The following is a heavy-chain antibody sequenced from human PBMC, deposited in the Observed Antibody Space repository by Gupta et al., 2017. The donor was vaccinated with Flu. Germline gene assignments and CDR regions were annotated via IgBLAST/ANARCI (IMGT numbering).Heavy chain of an antibody. Sequence: KPGGSLRLSCAASGFTFSDYYMTWIRQAPGKGLEWVSYISSSGSTMYYAGSVKGRFTISRDNAKNSLYLQMNSLRPEDTAVYYCARDRGNYLDRSGPLDVWGQGTTVTVSS. CDR1: GFTFSDYY. D-gene: IGHD3-22*01. CDR2: ISSSGSTM. CDR3: ARDRGNYLDRSGPLDV. V-gene: IGHV3-11*01. J-gene: IGHJ6*02.